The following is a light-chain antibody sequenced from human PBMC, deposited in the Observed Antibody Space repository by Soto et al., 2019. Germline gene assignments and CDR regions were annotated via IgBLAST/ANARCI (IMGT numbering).Light chain of an antibody. CDR3: LLSYSGALYV. J-gene: IGLJ1*01. V-gene: IGLV7-46*01. CDR1: TGAVTSGHY. Sequence: QAVVTQEPSRTVSPGGTVTLTCGSSTGAVTSGHYPYWFQQKPGQAPRTLIYDTSNKHSWTPARFSGSLLGGKAALTLSGAQPEDEAEYYCLLSYSGALYVFGTGTKLTLL. CDR2: DTS.